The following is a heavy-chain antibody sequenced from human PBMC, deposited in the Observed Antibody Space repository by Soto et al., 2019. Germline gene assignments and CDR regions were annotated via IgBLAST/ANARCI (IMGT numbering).Heavy chain of an antibody. J-gene: IGHJ4*02. CDR3: ATAEVDY. Sequence: PGGSLRLSCAASGFTFGDYWMHWVRPPPGKGPEWVSRMTGDGRTTQYADSVKGRFTASRDNAKSTLYLQMNSLRAEDTAVYYCATAEVDYWGPGTLVTVSS. CDR1: GFTFGDYW. V-gene: IGHV3-74*03. CDR2: MTGDGRTT.